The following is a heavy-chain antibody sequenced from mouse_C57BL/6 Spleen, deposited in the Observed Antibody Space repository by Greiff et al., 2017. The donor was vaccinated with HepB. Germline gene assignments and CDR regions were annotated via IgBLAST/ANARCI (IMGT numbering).Heavy chain of an antibody. V-gene: IGHV1-18*01. CDR3: ARSGLACYFDV. J-gene: IGHJ1*03. Sequence: EVQLQQSGPELVKPGASVKLPCKASGYTFSDYNMDWVKQSHGKSLEWIADINPNNGGTFYHQKVKGNATLTGDKSSSTAYMELRSLTSEDTAVYYWARSGLACYFDVWGKGTTVTVSS. CDR1: GYTFSDYN. D-gene: IGHD2-13*01. CDR2: INPNNGGT.